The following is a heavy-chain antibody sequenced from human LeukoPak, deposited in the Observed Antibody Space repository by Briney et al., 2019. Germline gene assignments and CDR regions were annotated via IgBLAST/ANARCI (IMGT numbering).Heavy chain of an antibody. CDR3: AKGNEYGDAGAFDI. V-gene: IGHV3-9*01. CDR2: ISWNSGSI. Sequence: GRSLRLSCAASGFTFDDYAMHWVRQAPGKGLEWVSRISWNSGSIGYADSVKGRFTISRDNAKNSLYLQMNSLRAEDTALYYCAKGNEYGDAGAFDIWGQGTMVTVSS. CDR1: GFTFDDYA. J-gene: IGHJ3*02. D-gene: IGHD4-17*01.